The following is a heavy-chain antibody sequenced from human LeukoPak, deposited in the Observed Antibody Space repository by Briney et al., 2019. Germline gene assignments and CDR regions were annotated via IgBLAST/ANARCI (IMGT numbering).Heavy chain of an antibody. V-gene: IGHV1-24*01. J-gene: IGHJ4*02. CDR2: FDPEDGET. CDR3: ARGPPIDY. Sequence: GASVKVSCKVSGYTLTELSMHWVRQAPGKGLEWMGGFDPEDGETIYAQKFQGRVTMTRNTSISTAYMELSSLRSEDTAVYYCARGPPIDYWGQGTLVTVSS. CDR1: GYTLTELS.